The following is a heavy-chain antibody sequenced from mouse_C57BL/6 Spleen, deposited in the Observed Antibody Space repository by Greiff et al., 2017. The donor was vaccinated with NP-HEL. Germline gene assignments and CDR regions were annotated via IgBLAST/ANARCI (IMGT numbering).Heavy chain of an antibody. D-gene: IGHD2-2*01. CDR2: IHPNSGST. V-gene: IGHV1-64*01. CDR1: GYTFTSYW. Sequence: QVQLKQPGAELVKPGASVKLSCKASGYTFTSYWMHWVKQRPGQGLEWIGMIHPNSGSTNYNEKFKSKATLTVDKSSSTAYMQLSSLTSEDSAVYYCARWGTMVTTSFDYWGQGTTLTVSS. CDR3: ARWGTMVTTSFDY. J-gene: IGHJ2*01.